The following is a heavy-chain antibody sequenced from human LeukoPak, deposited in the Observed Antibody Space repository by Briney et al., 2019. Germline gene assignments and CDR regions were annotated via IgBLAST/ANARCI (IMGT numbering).Heavy chain of an antibody. CDR3: AKQLGYCSDGSCYFPY. V-gene: IGHV3-23*01. D-gene: IGHD2-15*01. CDR2: ISNNGGYT. Sequence: GGSLRLSCAASGFTFSSSAMSWARQAPGKGLEWVSAISNNGGYTYYADSVQGRFTISRDNSRSTLCLQMNSLRAEDTAVYYCAKQLGYCSDGSCYFPYWGQGTLVTVSS. J-gene: IGHJ4*02. CDR1: GFTFSSSA.